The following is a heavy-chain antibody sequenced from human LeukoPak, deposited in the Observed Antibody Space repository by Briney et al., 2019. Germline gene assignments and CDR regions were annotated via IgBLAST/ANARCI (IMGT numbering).Heavy chain of an antibody. J-gene: IGHJ5*02. CDR1: GGSFSGYY. D-gene: IGHD2-2*03. V-gene: IGHV4-34*01. Sequence: SETLSLTCAVYGGSFSGYYWSWIRQPPGKGLEWIGEINHSGSTNYNPSLKSRVTTSVDTSKNQFSLKLSSVTAADTAVYYCARSLDIVVVPAASNWFDPWGQGTLVTVSS. CDR3: ARSLDIVVVPAASNWFDP. CDR2: INHSGST.